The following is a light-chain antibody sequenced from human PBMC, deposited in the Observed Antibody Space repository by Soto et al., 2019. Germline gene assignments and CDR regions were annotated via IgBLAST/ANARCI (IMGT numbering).Light chain of an antibody. CDR3: QKYNNVPFT. CDR1: EAISIY. J-gene: IGKJ3*01. Sequence: DTQMTQSPYSLSASVGDRVTITWRASEAISIYLAWYQQKPGKVPNLLIYGASTLQSGVPSRFSGSGSGTDFTLTISSLQPEDVATYYCQKYNNVPFTFGPGTKVEIK. V-gene: IGKV1-27*01. CDR2: GAS.